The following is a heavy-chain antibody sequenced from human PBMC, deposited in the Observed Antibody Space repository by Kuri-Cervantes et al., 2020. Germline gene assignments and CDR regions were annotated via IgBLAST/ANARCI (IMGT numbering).Heavy chain of an antibody. Sequence: GGSLRLSCAASGFTFSSYGMHWVRQAPGKGLEWVAVISYDGSNKYYADSVKGRFTISRDNSKNTLYLQMNSLGAEDTAVYYCARDTPFPIFGVEEYYYYYYGMDVWGQRTTVTVSS. V-gene: IGHV3-30*03. D-gene: IGHD3-3*01. CDR2: ISYDGSNK. CDR1: GFTFSSYG. J-gene: IGHJ6*02. CDR3: ARDTPFPIFGVEEYYYYYYGMDV.